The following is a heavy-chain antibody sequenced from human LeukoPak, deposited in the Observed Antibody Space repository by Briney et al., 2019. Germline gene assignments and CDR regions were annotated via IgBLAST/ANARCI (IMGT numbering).Heavy chain of an antibody. Sequence: ASVTVSCKASGGTFSSYAISWVRQAPGQGLEWMGGIIPIFGTENYAQKFQGRVTITADQSTSTAYMELSSLRSQDTAVYYCARSSGWNSFDYWGQGTLVTVSS. D-gene: IGHD6-19*01. CDR3: ARSSGWNSFDY. CDR1: GGTFSSYA. CDR2: IIPIFGTE. J-gene: IGHJ4*02. V-gene: IGHV1-69*13.